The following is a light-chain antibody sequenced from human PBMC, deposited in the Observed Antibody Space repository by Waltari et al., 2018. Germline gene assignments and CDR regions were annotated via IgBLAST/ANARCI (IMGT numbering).Light chain of an antibody. CDR3: SSFAGRWV. Sequence: QSALTQPPSASGSPGQSVTISCTGTSSDVGAYTFVSWHQQHPGKAPKLMIYEVSKRSSGVPDRFSGSKSGNTASLTVSGLQAEDEADYYCSSFAGRWVFGGGTKLTVL. CDR1: SSDVGAYTF. CDR2: EVS. V-gene: IGLV2-8*01. J-gene: IGLJ3*02.